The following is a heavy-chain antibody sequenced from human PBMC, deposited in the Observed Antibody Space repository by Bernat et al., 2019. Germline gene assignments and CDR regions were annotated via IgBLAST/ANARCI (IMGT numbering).Heavy chain of an antibody. CDR3: ARGGLLWFGDTFDF. CDR2: VSNSGAS. CDR1: GGSINSFY. Sequence: QVQLQESGPGLVKPSETLALTCTVSGGSINSFYWSWIRQPPGKGLEWFAYVSNSGASKYNPSLRSRVTISIDTSNNQFCLKLNSVTAADTAVYYCARGGLLWFGDTFDFWGQGTLVTVSS. V-gene: IGHV4-59*01. J-gene: IGHJ4*02. D-gene: IGHD3-10*01.